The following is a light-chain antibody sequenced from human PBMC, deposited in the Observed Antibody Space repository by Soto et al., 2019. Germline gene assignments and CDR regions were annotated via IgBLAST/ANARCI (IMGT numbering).Light chain of an antibody. V-gene: IGLV1-47*01. J-gene: IGLJ1*01. Sequence: QSALTQPPSASGTPGQRVTISCSGSNSNIGSHFVFWYQQLPGTAPKLLIYRSDHRPSGVPDRFSGSTSGTSASLAISGLRSEDEADYYCATWDDSLSGSYVFGTGTKVTVL. CDR1: NSNIGSHF. CDR2: RSD. CDR3: ATWDDSLSGSYV.